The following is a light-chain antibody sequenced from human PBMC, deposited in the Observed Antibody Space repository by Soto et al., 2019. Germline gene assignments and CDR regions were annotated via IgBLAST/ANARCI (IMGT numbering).Light chain of an antibody. J-gene: IGLJ2*01. V-gene: IGLV2-8*01. CDR1: DSDVGGYNF. CDR3: SSYAASDNFVI. Sequence: QSALTQPPSASGSPGQSVTISCTGTDSDVGGYNFVSWYQQHPGRAPKLMIYEVYQRPSGVPDHFSGSKSGNTASLTVSGLQAEDEANYYCSSYAASDNFVIFGGGTKVTVL. CDR2: EVY.